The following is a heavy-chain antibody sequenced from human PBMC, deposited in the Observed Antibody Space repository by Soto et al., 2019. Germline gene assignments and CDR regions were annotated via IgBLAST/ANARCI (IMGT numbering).Heavy chain of an antibody. CDR1: GFTLSGYS. Sequence: GGSLRVSWAASGFTLSGYSMSWVRQAPGKGLEWVSIVGADAATTYYADSVKGRFTISRDNSKNTLYLQMNSLRAEDTALYYCAKTYETGITRSFDYWGQGTLVTVSS. CDR3: AKTYETGITRSFDY. CDR2: VGADAATT. D-gene: IGHD1-7*01. J-gene: IGHJ4*02. V-gene: IGHV3-23*01.